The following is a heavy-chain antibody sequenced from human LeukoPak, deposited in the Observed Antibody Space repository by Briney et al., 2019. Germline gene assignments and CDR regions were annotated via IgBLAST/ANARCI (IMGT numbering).Heavy chain of an antibody. Sequence: ASVKVSCKASGYTFTSYGISWVRQAPGQGLEWMGWISAYNGNTNYAQKLQGRVTMTTDTSTSTAYMELRSLRSDDTAVYYCARGYSSGWYFVAVDYWGQGTLVTVSS. CDR3: ARGYSSGWYFVAVDY. CDR2: ISAYNGNT. V-gene: IGHV1-18*01. CDR1: GYTFTSYG. J-gene: IGHJ4*02. D-gene: IGHD6-19*01.